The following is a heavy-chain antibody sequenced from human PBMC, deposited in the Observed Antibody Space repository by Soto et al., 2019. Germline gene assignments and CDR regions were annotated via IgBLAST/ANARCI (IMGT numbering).Heavy chain of an antibody. Sequence: QVQVVQSGAEVKKPGASVKISCKASGYRFTSYYMHWVRQAPGQGLEWMGIINPNSGITNYAQNFRGRVTMTRETSTSTVYMELSSLKSEDTAVYYCARSRGAAAGINWFDPWGQGTLVTVSS. D-gene: IGHD6-13*01. CDR1: GYRFTSYY. V-gene: IGHV1-46*03. J-gene: IGHJ5*02. CDR3: ARSRGAAAGINWFDP. CDR2: INPNSGIT.